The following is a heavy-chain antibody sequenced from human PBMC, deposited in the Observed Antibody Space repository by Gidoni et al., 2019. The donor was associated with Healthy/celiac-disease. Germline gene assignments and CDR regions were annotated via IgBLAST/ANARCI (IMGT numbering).Heavy chain of an antibody. Sequence: QLQLQESGPGLVKPSETLSLTCPVSGASITSSSYYWGWIRQPPGKGLEWIGTIYYSGSTYYNPSLKSRVTISVDTSKNQFSLKLSSVTAADTAVYYCARPRHDAVYYFDYWGQGTLVTVSS. CDR1: GASITSSSYY. CDR2: IYYSGST. J-gene: IGHJ4*02. D-gene: IGHD2-8*01. CDR3: ARPRHDAVYYFDY. V-gene: IGHV4-39*01.